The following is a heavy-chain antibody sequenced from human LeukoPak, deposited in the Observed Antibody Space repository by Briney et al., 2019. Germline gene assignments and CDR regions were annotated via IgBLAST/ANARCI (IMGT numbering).Heavy chain of an antibody. CDR2: INPSGGST. D-gene: IGHD2/OR15-2a*01. V-gene: IGHV1-46*03. CDR1: GYTFTIYY. Sequence: ASVKVSCXASGYTFTIYYIHWVRQAPGHGLGWMGIINPSGGSTSYAQKFQGRVTMTTDTSTSTVYMELSSLRSEDTAVYYCGRATQTLYYFLYWGQGTLVTVSS. J-gene: IGHJ4*02. CDR3: GRATQTLYYFLY.